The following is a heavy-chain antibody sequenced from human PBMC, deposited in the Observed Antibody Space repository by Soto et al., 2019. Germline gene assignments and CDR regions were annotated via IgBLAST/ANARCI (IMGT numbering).Heavy chain of an antibody. CDR2: IYYSGST. Sequence: SETLSLTCTVSGGSISSYYWSWIRQPPGKGLEWIGYIYYSGSTKYNPSLKSRVTISVDTSKNQFSLNLTSVTAADTAVYYCARDRGIAARPGDYYYYYGMDVWGQGTTVTVSS. V-gene: IGHV4-59*01. CDR1: GGSISSYY. CDR3: ARDRGIAARPGDYYYYYGMDV. D-gene: IGHD6-6*01. J-gene: IGHJ6*02.